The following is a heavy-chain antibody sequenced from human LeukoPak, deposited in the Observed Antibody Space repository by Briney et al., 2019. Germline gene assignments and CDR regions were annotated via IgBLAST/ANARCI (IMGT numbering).Heavy chain of an antibody. CDR2: MNPNSGNT. D-gene: IGHD6-19*01. V-gene: IGHV1-8*01. CDR3: ARDRRASSGWQALN. J-gene: IGHJ4*02. Sequence: ASVKVSCKASGYTFTSYDINWVRQATGQGLEWMGWMNPNSGNTGYAQKFQGRVTMTRDTSISTAYMELSRLRSDDTAVYYCARDRRASSGWQALNWGQGTLVTVSS. CDR1: GYTFTSYD.